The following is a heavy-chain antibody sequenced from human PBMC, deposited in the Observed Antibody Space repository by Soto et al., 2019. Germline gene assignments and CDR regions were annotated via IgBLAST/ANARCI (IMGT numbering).Heavy chain of an antibody. Sequence: PGESLKISCKGSGYSFDSYWIGWVRQMPGKGLEWMGIIYPGDSDTRYSPSFQGQVTISADKSISTAYLQWSSLKASGTAMYYCARQKNDSLTGYYRYYGMGVWGQGTTVTVSS. CDR2: IYPGDSDT. V-gene: IGHV5-51*01. D-gene: IGHD3-9*01. CDR1: GYSFDSYW. CDR3: ARQKNDSLTGYYRYYGMGV. J-gene: IGHJ6*02.